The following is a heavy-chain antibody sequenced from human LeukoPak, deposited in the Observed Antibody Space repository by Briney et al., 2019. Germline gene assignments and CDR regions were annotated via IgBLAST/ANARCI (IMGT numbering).Heavy chain of an antibody. CDR3: AAAANGGLEF. V-gene: IGHV1-18*01. CDR1: GYTFTNYG. Sequence: GAPVKVSCRASGYTFTNYGISWVRQAPGQGLEWVGWISTYYGNTNYAQNLQGRVTMTIDTSTTTVYMELRSLRSDDTAIYYCAAAANGGLEFWGQGALVTVSS. CDR2: ISTYYGNT. D-gene: IGHD2-2*01. J-gene: IGHJ4*02.